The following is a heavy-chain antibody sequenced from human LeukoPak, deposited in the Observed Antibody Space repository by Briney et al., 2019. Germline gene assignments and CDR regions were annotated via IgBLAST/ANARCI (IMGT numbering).Heavy chain of an antibody. Sequence: GSLRLSCKASGFTFSSYEMNWVRQAPGKGLEWIGSIYYSGSTYYNPSLKSRVTISVDTSKNQFSLKLSSVTAADTAVYYCARHTGDGYNYRPSYYFDYWGQGTLVTVSS. CDR1: GFTFSSYE. V-gene: IGHV4-39*01. D-gene: IGHD5-24*01. CDR3: ARHTGDGYNYRPSYYFDY. CDR2: IYYSGST. J-gene: IGHJ4*02.